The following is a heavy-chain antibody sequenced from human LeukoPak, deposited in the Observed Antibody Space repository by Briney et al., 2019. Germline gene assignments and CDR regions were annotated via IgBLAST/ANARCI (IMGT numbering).Heavy chain of an antibody. Sequence: VASVKVSCKASGYTFICYYMHWVRQAPGQGLEWMGWINPNSGVTNYAQKFQGRVAMTRDTSISTAYMELTSLRSDDTAVYYCATTRVTTTRLDYWGQGTLVTVSS. D-gene: IGHD5-12*01. CDR2: INPNSGVT. J-gene: IGHJ4*02. V-gene: IGHV1-2*02. CDR3: ATTRVTTTRLDY. CDR1: GYTFICYY.